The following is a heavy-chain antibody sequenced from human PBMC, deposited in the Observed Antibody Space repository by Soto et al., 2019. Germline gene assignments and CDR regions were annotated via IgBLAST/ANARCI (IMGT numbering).Heavy chain of an antibody. Sequence: PSETLSLTCTVSGVTIISYYWSWIRQPPGKGLEWIGYIYYSGSTNYNPSLKSRVTISVDTSKNQFSLRLSSVTAADTAVYYCARLHYDFWRGPFDYWGQGTLVTVSS. V-gene: IGHV4-59*08. CDR1: GVTIISYY. CDR3: ARLHYDFWRGPFDY. CDR2: IYYSGST. D-gene: IGHD3-3*01. J-gene: IGHJ4*02.